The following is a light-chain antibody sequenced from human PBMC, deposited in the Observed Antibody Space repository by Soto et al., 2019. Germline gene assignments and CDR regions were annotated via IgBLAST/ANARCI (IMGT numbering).Light chain of an antibody. J-gene: IGKJ4*01. Sequence: EIVLTQSPGTLSLSPGERATLSCRASQSISSSYLAWYQQKPGQAPGLLIYDSSNRAAGIPARFSGSGSGTDFTLTISSLEPEDFAVYYCQQRVFRVTFGGGTKVEIK. CDR3: QQRVFRVT. CDR2: DSS. CDR1: QSISSSY. V-gene: IGKV3D-20*02.